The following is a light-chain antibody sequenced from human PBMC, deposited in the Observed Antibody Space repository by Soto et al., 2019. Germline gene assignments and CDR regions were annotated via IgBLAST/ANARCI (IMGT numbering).Light chain of an antibody. CDR1: QGVTNY. J-gene: IGKJ2*01. Sequence: DIQMTQSPSSLSASVGDRVTITCRARQGVTNYLVWFQQRPGKAPKSLIYAASNLQSGVPSKFRGSGSGTEVTLTISSLQPEDFATYYCQQYNSYPYTFGQGTKLEI. CDR3: QQYNSYPYT. V-gene: IGKV1-16*02. CDR2: AAS.